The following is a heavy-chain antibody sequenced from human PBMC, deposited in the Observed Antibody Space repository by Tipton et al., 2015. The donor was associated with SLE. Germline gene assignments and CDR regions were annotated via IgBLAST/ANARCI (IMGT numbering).Heavy chain of an antibody. CDR3: AKSRGDDYIWGSYRGYGMDV. V-gene: IGHV3-33*06. D-gene: IGHD3-16*02. Sequence: SLRLSCAASGFTFSSYGMHWVRQAPGKGLQWVGVIDGSLENYGDSVKGRFTISRDDSRSTLYLQMKSLRVDDTAMYYCAKSRGDDYIWGSYRGYGMDVWGQGTTVTVSS. CDR1: GFTFSSYG. CDR2: IDGSLE. J-gene: IGHJ6*02.